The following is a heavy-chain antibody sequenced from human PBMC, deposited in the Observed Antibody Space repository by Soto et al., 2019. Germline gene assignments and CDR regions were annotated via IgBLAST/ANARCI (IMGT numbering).Heavy chain of an antibody. D-gene: IGHD2-15*01. CDR1: YSSVCIYSYF. V-gene: IGHV4-61*01. CDR2: ISHTGDT. Sequence: SETLXLTCTVSYSSVCIYSYFWTCILQPPGKGLELIAYISHTGDTNYNPSLKSRVTISIDTSRNQFSLTVTSVTAADMAVYFCESIVEGVNVEIWGQGSLV. J-gene: IGHJ4*02. CDR3: ESIVEGVNVEI.